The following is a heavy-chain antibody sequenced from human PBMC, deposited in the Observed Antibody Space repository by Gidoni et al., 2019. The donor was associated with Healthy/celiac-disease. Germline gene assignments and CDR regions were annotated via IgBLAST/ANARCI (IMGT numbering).Heavy chain of an antibody. CDR2: IRSKANSYAT. J-gene: IGHJ4*02. V-gene: IGHV3-73*01. CDR3: TRGYYDSSGYYYSDY. CDR1: GFTFSGPA. D-gene: IGHD3-22*01. Sequence: EVQLVESGGGLVQPGGSLKLSWAASGFTFSGPAMHWVRQASGKGLEWVGRIRSKANSYATAYAASVKGRFTISRDDSKNTAYLQMNSLKTEDTAVYYCTRGYYDSSGYYYSDYWGQGTLVTVSS.